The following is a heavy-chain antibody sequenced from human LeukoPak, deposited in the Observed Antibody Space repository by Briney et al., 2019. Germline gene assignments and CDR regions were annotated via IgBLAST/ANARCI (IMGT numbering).Heavy chain of an antibody. CDR2: INHSGST. D-gene: IGHD3-3*01. V-gene: IGHV4-34*01. CDR1: GGSFSGYY. CDR3: ARGRRLRFSRNWFDP. J-gene: IGHJ5*02. Sequence: PSETLSLTCAVYGGSFSGYYWSWIRQPPGKGLEWIGEINHSGSTNYNPSLKSRVTISVDTSKNQFSLKLSSVTAADTAVYYCARGRRLRFSRNWFDPWGQGTLVTVSS.